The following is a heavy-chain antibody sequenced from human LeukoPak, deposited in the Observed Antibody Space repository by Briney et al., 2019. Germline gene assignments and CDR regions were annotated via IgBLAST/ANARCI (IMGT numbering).Heavy chain of an antibody. J-gene: IGHJ5*02. V-gene: IGHV4-59*01. D-gene: IGHD3-10*01. CDR2: FSYTGST. Sequence: SETLSLTGTVSGGFLIPYFWSGFRQPPGRGLDGIGYFSYTGSTIYSPSLNRRVTISVDTSKNQYSLLLTSVIAADTAVYYCARDDYRGVTNFDHWGQGTLVTVSS. CDR3: ARDDYRGVTNFDH. CDR1: GGFLIPYF.